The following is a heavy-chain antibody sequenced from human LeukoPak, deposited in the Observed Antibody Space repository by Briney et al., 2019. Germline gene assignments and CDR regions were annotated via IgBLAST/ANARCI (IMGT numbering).Heavy chain of an antibody. Sequence: PSETLSLTCAVYGGSFSGYYWSWIRQPPGKGLEWIGEINHSGSTNYNPSLKSRVTISVDTSKNQFSLKLSSVTAADTAVYYCARGVTTVYNYYYMDVWGKGTTATVSS. D-gene: IGHD4-17*01. J-gene: IGHJ6*03. CDR1: GGSFSGYY. CDR2: INHSGST. V-gene: IGHV4-34*01. CDR3: ARGVTTVYNYYYMDV.